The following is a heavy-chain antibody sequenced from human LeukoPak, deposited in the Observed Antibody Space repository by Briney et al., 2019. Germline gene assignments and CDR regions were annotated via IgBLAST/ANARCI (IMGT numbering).Heavy chain of an antibody. CDR2: ISSNGGST. D-gene: IGHD3-10*01. V-gene: IGHV3-64*01. CDR3: ARADYYGSRQLLYYFDY. CDR1: GFTLSSYA. J-gene: IGHJ4*02. Sequence: PGGSLRLSCAASGFTLSSYAMHWVRQAPGKGLEYVSAISSNGGSTYYANSVKGRFTISRDNSKNTLYLQMGSLRAEDMAVYYCARADYYGSRQLLYYFDYWGQGTLVTVSS.